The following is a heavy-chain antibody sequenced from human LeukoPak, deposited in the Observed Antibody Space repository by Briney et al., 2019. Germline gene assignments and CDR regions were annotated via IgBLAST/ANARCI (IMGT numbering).Heavy chain of an antibody. Sequence: GGSLRLSCAASGFTFSSYWMSWVRQAPGKGLEWVANIKQDGSEKYYVDSVKGRFTISRDNAKNSLYLQMNSLRAEDTAVYYCARDHYYDSSDAFDIWGQGTMVTVSS. V-gene: IGHV3-7*01. CDR1: GFTFSSYW. CDR2: IKQDGSEK. D-gene: IGHD3-22*01. J-gene: IGHJ3*02. CDR3: ARDHYYDSSDAFDI.